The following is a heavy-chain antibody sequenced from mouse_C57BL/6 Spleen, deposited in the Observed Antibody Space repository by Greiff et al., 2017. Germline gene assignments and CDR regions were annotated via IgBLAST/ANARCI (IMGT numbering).Heavy chain of an antibody. Sequence: QVQLQQPGAELVRPGSSVKLSCKASGYTFTSHWMHWVKQRPIQGLEWIGNIDPSDSETHYNQKFKDKATLTVDKSSSTAYMQLSSLTSEDSAVYYCARRGGYDGFAYWGQGTLVTVSA. CDR2: IDPSDSET. CDR3: ARRGGYDGFAY. CDR1: GYTFTSHW. V-gene: IGHV1-52*01. J-gene: IGHJ3*01. D-gene: IGHD2-2*01.